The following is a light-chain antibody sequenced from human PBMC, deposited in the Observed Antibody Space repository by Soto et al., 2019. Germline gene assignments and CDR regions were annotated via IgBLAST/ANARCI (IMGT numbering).Light chain of an antibody. Sequence: DIQMTQFPSTRSGSFGDRVTTTCRASQTISSWLAWYQQKPGKAPKLLIYKASTLKSGVPSRFSGSGSGTEFTLTISSLQHDDFATYYCQHYNSYSEAFGQGTKVDIK. J-gene: IGKJ1*01. CDR1: QTISSW. CDR2: KAS. CDR3: QHYNSYSEA. V-gene: IGKV1-5*03.